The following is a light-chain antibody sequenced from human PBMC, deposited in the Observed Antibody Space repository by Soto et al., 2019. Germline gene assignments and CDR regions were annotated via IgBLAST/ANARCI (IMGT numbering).Light chain of an antibody. Sequence: QAVVTQPPSVSGAPGQRVTISGTGSSSNIGAGYDVHWYQQLPGTAPKLLIYGNINRPSGVPDRFSGSQSGTSASLAITGLQAEDETDYYCQSYDSSLIYVFGTGTKVTVL. CDR1: SSNIGAGYD. CDR2: GNI. V-gene: IGLV1-40*01. CDR3: QSYDSSLIYV. J-gene: IGLJ1*01.